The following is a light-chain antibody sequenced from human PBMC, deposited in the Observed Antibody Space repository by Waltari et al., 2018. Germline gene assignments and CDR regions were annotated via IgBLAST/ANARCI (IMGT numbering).Light chain of an antibody. CDR3: QQYNSYEWT. CDR2: KAS. CDR1: QSINSW. J-gene: IGKJ1*01. V-gene: IGKV1-5*03. Sequence: DIQMTQFPSTLSASVGDRLTITFRASQSINSWLAWYQQTPGKAPKLLIYKASSLESGVPSRFSGSGSGTEFTLTISSLQPDDFATYYCQQYNSYEWTFGQGTKVAIK.